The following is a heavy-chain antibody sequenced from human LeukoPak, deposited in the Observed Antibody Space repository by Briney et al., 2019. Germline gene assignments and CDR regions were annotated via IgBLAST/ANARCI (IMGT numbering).Heavy chain of an antibody. V-gene: IGHV4-31*03. J-gene: IGHJ4*02. D-gene: IGHD3-10*01. CDR1: GGSISSGGYY. Sequence: SETLSLTCTVSGGSISSGGYYWSWIRQHPGKGLEWIGYIYYSGSTYYNPSLKSRVTISVDTSKNQFSLKLSSVTAADTAAYHCARTPEGFGELFFDYWGQGTLVTVSS. CDR2: IYYSGST. CDR3: ARTPEGFGELFFDY.